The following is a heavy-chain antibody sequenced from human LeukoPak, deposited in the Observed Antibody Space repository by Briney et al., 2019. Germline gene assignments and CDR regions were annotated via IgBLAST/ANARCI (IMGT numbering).Heavy chain of an antibody. J-gene: IGHJ4*02. D-gene: IGHD6-13*01. Sequence: GGSLRLSCAASGFTFSSYEMNWVRQAPGKELEWVSYISSSGSTIYYADSVKGRFTISRDNAKNSLYLQMNSLRAEDTALYYCARASSWYPNWGQGTLVTVSS. CDR2: ISSSGSTI. CDR1: GFTFSSYE. V-gene: IGHV3-48*03. CDR3: ARASSWYPN.